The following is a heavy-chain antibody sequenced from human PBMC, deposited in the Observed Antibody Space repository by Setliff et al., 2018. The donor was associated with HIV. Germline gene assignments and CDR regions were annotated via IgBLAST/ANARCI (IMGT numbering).Heavy chain of an antibody. V-gene: IGHV5-51*01. Sequence: PGESLKISCKGSGYSFTTYWIGWVRQMPGKGLEWMGIIYPGDSDTRYSPSFQGQVTISADKSISTAYLQWSSLKASDSAIYYCARFVHSSGWYSSSYYYYMDVWGKGTTVTVSS. CDR1: GYSFTTYW. CDR3: ARFVHSSGWYSSSYYYYMDV. D-gene: IGHD3-22*01. J-gene: IGHJ6*03. CDR2: IYPGDSDT.